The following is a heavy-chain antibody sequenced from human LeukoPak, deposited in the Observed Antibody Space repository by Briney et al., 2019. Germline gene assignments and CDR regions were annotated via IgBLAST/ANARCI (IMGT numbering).Heavy chain of an antibody. J-gene: IGHJ4*02. CDR1: GYTFSTYT. Sequence: ASVNVSCKASGYTFSTYTVHWVRQAPGQRLEWMGWINAGNGNTKYSQNFQGRVSITRDTSASTAYMEMSSLRCEDTAVYYCAREIDRDDYNRFFDYWGQGTLVTVSS. CDR2: INAGNGNT. V-gene: IGHV1-3*01. D-gene: IGHD5-24*01. CDR3: AREIDRDDYNRFFDY.